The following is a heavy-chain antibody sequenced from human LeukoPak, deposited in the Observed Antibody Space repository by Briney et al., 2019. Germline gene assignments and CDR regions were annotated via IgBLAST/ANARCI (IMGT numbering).Heavy chain of an antibody. J-gene: IGHJ4*02. CDR3: PRDLLSFIAVPGTFDN. CDR1: GYTFTTYG. V-gene: IGHV1-18*01. CDR2: ISAYNGNT. Sequence: ASVKVSCKASGYTFTTYGITWVRQAPGQGLEWMGWISAYNGNTNYAQKLQGRVTMTTDTSTGTAYMELRSLRSADTAVYYCPRDLLSFIAVPGTFDNWGQGTRVSVSS. D-gene: IGHD6-19*01.